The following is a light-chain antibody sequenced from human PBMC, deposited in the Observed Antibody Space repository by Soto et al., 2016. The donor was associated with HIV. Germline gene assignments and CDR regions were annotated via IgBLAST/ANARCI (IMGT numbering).Light chain of an antibody. CDR1: KLGDKY. CDR3: QAWDSGTAV. J-gene: IGLJ2*01. V-gene: IGLV3-1*01. CDR2: QDT. Sequence: SYELTQPPSVSVSPGQTASITCSGNKLGDKYACWYQQKPGRSPVLVMYQDTKRPSGIPERFSGSNSGNTATLTISGTQSMDEADYYCQAWDSGTAVFGGGTKLTVL.